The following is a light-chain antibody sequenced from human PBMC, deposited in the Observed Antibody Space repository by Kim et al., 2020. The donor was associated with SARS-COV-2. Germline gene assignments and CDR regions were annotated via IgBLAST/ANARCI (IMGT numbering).Light chain of an antibody. CDR3: QSADSSGTYVV. V-gene: IGLV3-25*03. J-gene: IGLJ2*01. CDR2: KDS. CDR1: ALPKQY. Sequence: SPGQTCRITCSGDALPKQYAYWYQQKPGQAPVLVIYKDSERPSGIPERFSGSSSGTTVTLTISGVQAEDEADYYCQSADSSGTYVVFGGGTQLTVL.